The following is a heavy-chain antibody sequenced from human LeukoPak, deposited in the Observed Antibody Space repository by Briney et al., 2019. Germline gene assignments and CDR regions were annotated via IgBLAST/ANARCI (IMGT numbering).Heavy chain of an antibody. CDR1: GFTFSSYA. Sequence: PGGSLRLSCAASGFTFSSYAMSWVRQAPGKGLEWVAVISYDGSNQYYADSVKGRFTISRDNSKNTLYLQMNSLRAEDTAVYYCAKTYDSSGDYGYQYYGMDVWGQGTTVTVSS. V-gene: IGHV3-30*18. CDR2: ISYDGSNQ. D-gene: IGHD3-22*01. J-gene: IGHJ6*02. CDR3: AKTYDSSGDYGYQYYGMDV.